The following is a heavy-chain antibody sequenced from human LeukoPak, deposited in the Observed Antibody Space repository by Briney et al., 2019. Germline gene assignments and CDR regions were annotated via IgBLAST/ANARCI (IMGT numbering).Heavy chain of an antibody. J-gene: IGHJ4*02. CDR3: ASKAPGHYYFDH. V-gene: IGHV4-34*01. CDR1: GGSFSGYY. CDR2: INHSGST. D-gene: IGHD7-27*01. Sequence: KPSETLSLTCAVYGGSFSGYYWSWIRQPPGKGLEWIGEINHSGSTNYNPSLKSRVTISVDTSKNQFSLKLTSVTAADTAVYYCASKAPGHYYFDHWGQGTLVTVSS.